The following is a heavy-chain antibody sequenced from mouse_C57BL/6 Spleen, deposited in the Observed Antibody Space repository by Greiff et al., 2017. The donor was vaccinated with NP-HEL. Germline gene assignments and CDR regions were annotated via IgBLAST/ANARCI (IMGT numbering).Heavy chain of an antibody. V-gene: IGHV1-15*01. CDR2: IAPETGGT. Sequence: VQLQQSGAELVRPGASVTLSCKASGYTFTDYEMHWVKQTPVHGLEWIGAIAPETGGTAYTQKFKGKVILTADKSSSTAYMELRSLTSEDSAVYECARSGGYYLYYYSMEYRGQGTSVTGSS. CDR1: GYTFTDYE. CDR3: ARSGGYYLYYYSMEY. J-gene: IGHJ4*01. D-gene: IGHD2-3*01.